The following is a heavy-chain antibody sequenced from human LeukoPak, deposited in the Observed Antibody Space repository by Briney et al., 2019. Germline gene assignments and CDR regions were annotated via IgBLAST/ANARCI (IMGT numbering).Heavy chain of an antibody. J-gene: IGHJ6*03. CDR3: ARRSSGREFYYYYYMDV. D-gene: IGHD6-6*01. CDR2: ISSSSSTI. CDR1: GFTFSSYS. Sequence: GGSLRLSCAASGFTFSSYSMNWVRQAPGKGLEWVSYISSSSSTIYYADSVKGRFTISRDNAKNSLYLQMNSLRAEDTAVYYCARRSSGREFYYYYYMDVWGKGTTVTVSS. V-gene: IGHV3-48*01.